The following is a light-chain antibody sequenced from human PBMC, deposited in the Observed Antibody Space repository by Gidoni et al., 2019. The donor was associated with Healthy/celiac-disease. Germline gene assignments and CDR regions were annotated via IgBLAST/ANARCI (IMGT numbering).Light chain of an antibody. J-gene: IGKJ5*01. CDR1: QSLLHTNGYNY. CDR2: LGT. Sequence: IVLTQSPLSLPVTPGEPASISCRSSQSLLHTNGYNYLDWYLQKPGQSPQLLISLGTNRASGVPDRFSGSASGTDFTLKISRVEAEDVGVYYCMQALQTSITFGQGTRLEIK. CDR3: MQALQTSIT. V-gene: IGKV2-28*01.